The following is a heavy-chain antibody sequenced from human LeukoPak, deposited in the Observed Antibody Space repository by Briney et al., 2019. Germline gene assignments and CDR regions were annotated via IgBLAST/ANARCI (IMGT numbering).Heavy chain of an antibody. CDR1: GFAFSSYA. V-gene: IGHV3-23*01. Sequence: PGGSLRLSCAASGFAFSSYAMSWVRQAPGKGLEWVSAISGSGGSTYYADSVKGRFTISRDNSKNTLYLQMNSLRAEDTAVYYCAKDPRGYSGYDSNWFDPWGQGTLVTVSS. CDR2: ISGSGGST. J-gene: IGHJ5*02. CDR3: AKDPRGYSGYDSNWFDP. D-gene: IGHD5-12*01.